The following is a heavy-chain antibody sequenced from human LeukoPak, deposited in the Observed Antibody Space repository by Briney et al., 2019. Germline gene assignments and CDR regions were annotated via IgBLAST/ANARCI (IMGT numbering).Heavy chain of an antibody. CDR2: IYSGGST. CDR3: ARVPEPGIAAAGFDY. V-gene: IGHV3-53*05. Sequence: PGGSLRLSCAASGFTVSSNYMSWVRQAPGKGLEWVSVIYSGGSTYYADSVKGRFTISRDNSKNTLYLQMNSLRAEDTAVYYCARVPEPGIAAAGFDYWGQGTLVTVSS. CDR1: GFTVSSNY. J-gene: IGHJ4*02. D-gene: IGHD6-13*01.